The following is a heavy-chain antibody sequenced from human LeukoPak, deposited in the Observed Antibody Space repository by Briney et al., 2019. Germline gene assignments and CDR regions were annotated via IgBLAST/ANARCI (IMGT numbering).Heavy chain of an antibody. CDR2: FDPEDGET. CDR3: ATGYNIVVVTAIRWAFDI. CDR1: GYTLTELS. J-gene: IGHJ3*02. D-gene: IGHD2-21*02. V-gene: IGHV1-24*01. Sequence: ASVTVSCKVSGYTLTELSMHWVRQAPGKGLEWMGGFDPEDGETIYAQKFQGRVTMTEDTSTDTAYMELSSLRSEDTAVYYCATGYNIVVVTAIRWAFDIWGQGTMVTVSS.